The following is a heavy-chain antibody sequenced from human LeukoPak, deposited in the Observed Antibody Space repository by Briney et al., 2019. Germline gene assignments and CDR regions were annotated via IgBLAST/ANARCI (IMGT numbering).Heavy chain of an antibody. J-gene: IGHJ6*02. D-gene: IGHD4-17*01. Sequence: PSETLSLTCTVSGGSVSSGSYYWSWIRQPPGKGLEWIGYIYYSGSTNYNPSLKSRVTISVDTSKNQFSLKLSSVTAADTAVYYCARARSDYGDYLDYYYGMDVWGQGTTVTVSS. CDR3: ARARSDYGDYLDYYYGMDV. CDR2: IYYSGST. CDR1: GGSVSSGSYY. V-gene: IGHV4-61*01.